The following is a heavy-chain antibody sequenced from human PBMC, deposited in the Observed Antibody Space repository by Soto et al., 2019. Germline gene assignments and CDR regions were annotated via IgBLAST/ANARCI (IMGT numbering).Heavy chain of an antibody. D-gene: IGHD3-3*01. J-gene: IGHJ6*04. Sequence: GGSRRLSCAASGFTFSSYWMSWVRQAPGKGLEWVANIKQDGSEKYYVDSVKGRFTISRDNAKNSLYLQMNSLRAEDTAVYYCARTGYYDFWSGYYVGLNGDVWGKGTTVTVSS. CDR2: IKQDGSEK. CDR1: GFTFSSYW. V-gene: IGHV3-7*01. CDR3: ARTGYYDFWSGYYVGLNGDV.